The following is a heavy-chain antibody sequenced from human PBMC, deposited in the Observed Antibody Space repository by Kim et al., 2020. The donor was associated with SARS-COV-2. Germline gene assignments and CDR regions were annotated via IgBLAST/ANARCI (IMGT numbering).Heavy chain of an antibody. J-gene: IGHJ6*02. Sequence: GGSLRLSCVGSGFTFSDHYIDWVRHAQGKGLEWVGRSRHKARSYSTEYAASVKSRFTISRDDSKNSVYLQLNSLKPEDTAVYYCGRVLVAATVMDVWGQGTTVTVSS. CDR1: GFTFSDHY. CDR3: GRVLVAATVMDV. V-gene: IGHV3-72*01. D-gene: IGHD1-26*01. CDR2: SRHKARSYST.